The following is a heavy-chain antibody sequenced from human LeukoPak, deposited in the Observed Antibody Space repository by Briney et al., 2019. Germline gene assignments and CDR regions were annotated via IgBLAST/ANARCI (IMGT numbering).Heavy chain of an antibody. CDR2: INTERRST. Sequence: GGCLRLSCSASGFTFSCYLLYWVRQAPGKGVGWVSRINTERRSTTYADSVKGPFTISRDTAKNTLYLQIYSARAEYTAVYYCAKVLAVAGTGAFDIWGQGTMVTVSS. CDR1: GFTFSCYL. J-gene: IGHJ3*02. D-gene: IGHD6-19*01. V-gene: IGHV3-74*01. CDR3: AKVLAVAGTGAFDI.